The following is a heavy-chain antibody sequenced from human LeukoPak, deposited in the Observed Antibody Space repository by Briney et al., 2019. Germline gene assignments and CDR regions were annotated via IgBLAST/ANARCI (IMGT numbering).Heavy chain of an antibody. D-gene: IGHD3-22*01. CDR2: INSDGSNT. Sequence: GGSLRLSCAASGFTFSSYSMNWVRQAPGKGLVWVSGINSDGSNTNYADSVKGRFTISRDNAKNTLYLRLNSLRAEDTAVYYCARGPGYHDSDGYYRYWGQETLVTVSS. V-gene: IGHV3-74*01. J-gene: IGHJ4*02. CDR3: ARGPGYHDSDGYYRY. CDR1: GFTFSSYS.